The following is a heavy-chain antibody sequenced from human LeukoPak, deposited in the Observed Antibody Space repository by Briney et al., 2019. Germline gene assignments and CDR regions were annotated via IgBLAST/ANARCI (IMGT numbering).Heavy chain of an antibody. CDR1: GGSVTSGSYY. Sequence: SETLSLTCSVSGGSVTSGSYYWSWIRQPAGKGLEWIGRISTSGSTNYNPSLKSRVTMSLDTSNNQFSLKLNSLTAADTAVYYCSRGAALAIDYWGQGALVTVSS. CDR2: ISTSGST. J-gene: IGHJ4*02. D-gene: IGHD2-15*01. CDR3: SRGAALAIDY. V-gene: IGHV4-61*02.